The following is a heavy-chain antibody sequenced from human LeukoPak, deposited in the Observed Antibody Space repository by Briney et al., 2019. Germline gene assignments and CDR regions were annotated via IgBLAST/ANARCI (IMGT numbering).Heavy chain of an antibody. Sequence: SETLSLTCTVSGGSISSSSYYWSWIRQPPGKGLEWIGSFYYSGSTFYNPSLKSRVTISVDTSKNQFSLKLSSVTAADTALYYCAKLDYSSESNYNWYFDLWGRGTLVTVSS. CDR1: GGSISSSSYY. D-gene: IGHD3-10*01. CDR2: FYYSGST. V-gene: IGHV4-39*01. CDR3: AKLDYSSESNYNWYFDL. J-gene: IGHJ2*01.